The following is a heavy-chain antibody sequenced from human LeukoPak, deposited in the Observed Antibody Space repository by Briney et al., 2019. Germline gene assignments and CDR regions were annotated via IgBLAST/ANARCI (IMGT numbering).Heavy chain of an antibody. J-gene: IGHJ3*02. CDR3: ARVGIADYDAFDI. Sequence: GGSLRLSCAASGFTFSSYSMNWVRQAPGKGLEWVSSISSSSSYIYYADSVKGRFTISRDNAKNSLYLQMNSLRAEDTAVYYCARVGIADYDAFDIWGQGTMVTVSS. V-gene: IGHV3-21*01. CDR2: ISSSSSYI. D-gene: IGHD6-13*01. CDR1: GFTFSSYS.